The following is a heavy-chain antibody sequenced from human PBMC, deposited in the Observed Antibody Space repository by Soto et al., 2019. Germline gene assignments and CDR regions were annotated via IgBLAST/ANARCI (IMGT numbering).Heavy chain of an antibody. CDR2: ISYSGST. CDR3: ARGSGSYYAY. CDR1: GGSISSSSYY. D-gene: IGHD1-26*01. V-gene: IGHV4-61*01. Sequence: TSETLSLTCTVSGGSISSSSYYWSWIRQPPGKGLECIGYISYSGSTNYNPSLKSRVTISIDTSKNQFSLKLSSVTAADTAVYYCARGSGSYYAYWGQGTLVTVSS. J-gene: IGHJ4*02.